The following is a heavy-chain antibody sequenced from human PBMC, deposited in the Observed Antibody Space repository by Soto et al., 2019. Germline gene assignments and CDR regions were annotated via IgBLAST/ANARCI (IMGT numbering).Heavy chain of an antibody. V-gene: IGHV1-69*04. J-gene: IGHJ6*03. Sequence: SVKVSCKASGGTFSSYTISWVRQAPGQGLEWMGRIIPILGIANYAQKFQGRVMITADKSTSTAYMELSSLRSEDTAVYYCARDINPPLGPLYYYYYMDVWGKGTTVTVSS. CDR2: IIPILGIA. D-gene: IGHD1-20*01. CDR3: ARDINPPLGPLYYYYYMDV. CDR1: GGTFSSYT.